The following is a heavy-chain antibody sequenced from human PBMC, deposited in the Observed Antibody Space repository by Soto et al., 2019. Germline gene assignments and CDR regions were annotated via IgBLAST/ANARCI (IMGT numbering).Heavy chain of an antibody. CDR1: GFTFSSCW. V-gene: IGHV3-74*01. CDR2: INSDGSEK. Sequence: VVSLRLSCAAAGFTFSSCWMHWVRKAPGKGLVWVSRINSDGSEKYYVDSVKGRFTISRDNAKNSLYLQMNSLRAEDTAVYYCAREIREFMYYDYWGQGTLVTVSS. J-gene: IGHJ4*02. D-gene: IGHD3-10*01. CDR3: AREIREFMYYDY.